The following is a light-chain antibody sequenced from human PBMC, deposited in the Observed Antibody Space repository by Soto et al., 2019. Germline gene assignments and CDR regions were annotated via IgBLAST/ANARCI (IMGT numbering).Light chain of an antibody. V-gene: IGLV2-14*03. CDR3: SSYTSRATLV. CDR1: SNDVGGYDY. Sequence: QSALTQPASVSGSPGQSITISCTGTSNDVGGYDYVTWYQHHPGKAPQLMIYDVSNRPSGISDRFSASKSGNTASLTISGVQAEDEAHYYCSSYTSRATLVFGGGTQLTVL. CDR2: DVS. J-gene: IGLJ2*01.